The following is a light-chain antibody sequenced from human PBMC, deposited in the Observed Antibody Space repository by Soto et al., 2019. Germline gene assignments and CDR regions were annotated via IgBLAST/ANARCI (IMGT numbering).Light chain of an antibody. V-gene: IGKV3-20*01. CDR3: QHYGGSPSWT. CDR2: GAS. CDR1: QSVSSNY. Sequence: EIVLTQSPGPLSLSPGERATLSCRASQSVSSNYLNWYQQKPGQAPRLLIYGASSRATGIPDRFSGGGSGTDFTRPISRLEAEDFAVYYCQHYGGSPSWTFGQGTKVEIK. J-gene: IGKJ1*01.